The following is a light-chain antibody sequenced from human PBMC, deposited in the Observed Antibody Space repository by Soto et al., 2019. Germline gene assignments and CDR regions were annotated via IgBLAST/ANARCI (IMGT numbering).Light chain of an antibody. CDR1: QSVSNTY. CDR2: GAS. Sequence: DTVLPQSPRTLSLYPVERAPLSCRASQSVSNTYSPWYQQRPGHAPRLHIYGASKRATGITDRFSGSGSGTDFTLTISRLEHEDFAVYYCQQYGRSGTFGQGTKVDI. J-gene: IGKJ1*01. CDR3: QQYGRSGT. V-gene: IGKV3-20*01.